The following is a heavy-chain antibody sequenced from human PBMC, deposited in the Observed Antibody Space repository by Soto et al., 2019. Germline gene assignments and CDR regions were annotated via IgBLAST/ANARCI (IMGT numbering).Heavy chain of an antibody. V-gene: IGHV1-69*12. CDR1: GGTFSSYA. CDR2: IIPIFGTA. J-gene: IGHJ6*02. CDR3: ASVAAKYYYYGMDV. D-gene: IGHD1-26*01. Sequence: QVQLVQSGAEVKKPGSSVKVSCKASGGTFSSYAINWVRQAPGQGLEWMGGIIPIFGTADYAQKFQGRVTITAAESTTTAYMQLRSLRSEDTAVYYCASVAAKYYYYGMDVWGQGTTVTVSS.